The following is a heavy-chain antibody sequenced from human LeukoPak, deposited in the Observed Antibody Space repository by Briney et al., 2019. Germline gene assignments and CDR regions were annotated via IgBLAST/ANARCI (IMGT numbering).Heavy chain of an antibody. D-gene: IGHD5-24*01. CDR1: GITFTSHA. CDR3: AKGGVATMRDGYNYYYYYMEV. CDR2: ISGSGGHT. J-gene: IGHJ6*03. V-gene: IGHV3-23*01. Sequence: PGGSLRLSCAASGITFTSHAMSWVRQAPGKGLEWVSLISGSGGHTYYGDSVEGRFTISRDNSKSTLYLQMNSLRAEDTAVYYCAKGGVATMRDGYNYYYYYMEVWGRGTTVTVSS.